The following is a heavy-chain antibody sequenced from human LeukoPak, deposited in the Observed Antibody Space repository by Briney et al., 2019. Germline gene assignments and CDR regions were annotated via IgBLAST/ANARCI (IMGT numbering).Heavy chain of an antibody. D-gene: IGHD4-17*01. CDR2: IGSSGGGI. J-gene: IGHJ4*02. Sequence: GGSLRLSCAASGFTFSTYTMYWVRHPPGKGLEWVSIIGSSGGGIHYADSVKGRFTISRDNSKNTLYLQMNSLRAEDTAVYYCTTSIDYWGQGTLVTVSS. CDR3: TTSIDY. V-gene: IGHV3-23*01. CDR1: GFTFSTYT.